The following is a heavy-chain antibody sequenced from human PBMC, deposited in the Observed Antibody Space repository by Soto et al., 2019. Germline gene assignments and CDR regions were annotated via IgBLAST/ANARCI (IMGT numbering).Heavy chain of an antibody. Sequence: QVQLVESGGGVVQPGRSLRLSCAASAFTFSSYGMHWIRQAPGKGLDWVAVISYEGSDKYYADSVKGRFTVSRDNSQNTLYLQINSLRDDDTAVYYCARDRLYESNTYYYNFGMDVWGQGTTVTVAS. CDR2: ISYEGSDK. D-gene: IGHD3-22*01. J-gene: IGHJ6*02. CDR1: AFTFSSYG. CDR3: ARDRLYESNTYYYNFGMDV. V-gene: IGHV3-30-3*01.